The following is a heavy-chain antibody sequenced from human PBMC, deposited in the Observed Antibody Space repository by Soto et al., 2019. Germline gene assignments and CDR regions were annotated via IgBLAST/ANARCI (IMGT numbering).Heavy chain of an antibody. V-gene: IGHV4-4*02. CDR2: IYHSGST. CDR1: GGSISSSNW. D-gene: IGHD6-13*01. Sequence: QVQLQESGPGLVKPSGTLSLTCAVSGGSISSSNWWSWVRQPPGKGLEWIGEIYHSGSTNYNPSLTDRGTISVDKSKNQFSLKLSSVTAADTAVYYCARGVPQQLVGGGDDYWGQGTLVTVSS. J-gene: IGHJ4*02. CDR3: ARGVPQQLVGGGDDY.